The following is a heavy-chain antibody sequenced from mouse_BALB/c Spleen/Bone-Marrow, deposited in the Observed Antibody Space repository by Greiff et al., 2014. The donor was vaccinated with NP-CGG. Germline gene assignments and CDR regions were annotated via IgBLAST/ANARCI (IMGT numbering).Heavy chain of an antibody. CDR1: GFTFTDYY. D-gene: IGHD2-1*01. Sequence: DVMLVESGGGLVQPGGSLRLSCATSGFTFTDYYMSWVRQPPGKALEWLVFIRNKANGYTTEYSASVKGRFTISRDNSQSILYLQMNTLRAEDSATYYCARDKNYGSYWYFDVWGAGTTVTVSS. CDR2: IRNKANGYTT. J-gene: IGHJ1*01. V-gene: IGHV7-3*02. CDR3: ARDKNYGSYWYFDV.